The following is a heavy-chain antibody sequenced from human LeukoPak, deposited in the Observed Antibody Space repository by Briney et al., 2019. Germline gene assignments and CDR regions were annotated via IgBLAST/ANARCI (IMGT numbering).Heavy chain of an antibody. CDR2: ISGSGGST. J-gene: IGHJ4*02. CDR3: AKDRPKQDY. V-gene: IGHV3-23*01. Sequence: GGSLRLSCAASGFSFNTYHMNWVRQAPGKGLEWVSAISGSGGSTHYADSVKGRFTISRDSSENTLYLQMNSLRAEDTAVYYCAKDRPKQDYWGQGTLVTVSS. CDR1: GFSFNTYH.